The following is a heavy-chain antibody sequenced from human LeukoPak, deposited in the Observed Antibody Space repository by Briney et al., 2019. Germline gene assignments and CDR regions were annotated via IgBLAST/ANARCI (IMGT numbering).Heavy chain of an antibody. CDR2: IRYDGSNK. CDR1: GFTFSSYG. J-gene: IGHJ4*02. Sequence: GGSLRLSCAASGFTFSSYGMHWVRQAPGKGLEWVAFIRYDGSNKYYADSVKGRFTISRDNSKNTLYLQMNSLRAEDTAVYYCAKITRYQYYFDYWGQGTLVTVSS. D-gene: IGHD2-2*01. CDR3: AKITRYQYYFDY. V-gene: IGHV3-30*02.